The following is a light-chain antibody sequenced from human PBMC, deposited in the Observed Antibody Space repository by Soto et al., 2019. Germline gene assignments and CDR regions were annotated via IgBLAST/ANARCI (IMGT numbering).Light chain of an antibody. J-gene: IGKJ4*01. CDR2: DAS. Sequence: ETVLTQSPATLSLSPGDRATLSCRTSQNVDIYLAWYQQKPGQAPRLLIYDASNRATGIPARFSGSGSGTDFTLTISSLEPEDFAVYYCQQRKHWPPLTFGGGTKVEIK. CDR3: QQRKHWPPLT. V-gene: IGKV3-11*01. CDR1: QNVDIY.